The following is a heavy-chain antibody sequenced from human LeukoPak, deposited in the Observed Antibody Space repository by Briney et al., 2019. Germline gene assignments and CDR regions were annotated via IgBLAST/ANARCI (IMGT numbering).Heavy chain of an antibody. CDR2: IYYSGST. CDR3: ARGVAAGWFDP. CDR1: GGSISSYY. V-gene: IGHV4-59*01. D-gene: IGHD6-13*01. Sequence: PSETLSLTCTVSGGSISSYYWSWIRQPPGKGLEWIGYIYYSGSTNYNPSLKSRVTIPVDTSKNQFSLKLSSVTAADTAVYYCARGVAAGWFDPWGQGTLVTVSS. J-gene: IGHJ5*02.